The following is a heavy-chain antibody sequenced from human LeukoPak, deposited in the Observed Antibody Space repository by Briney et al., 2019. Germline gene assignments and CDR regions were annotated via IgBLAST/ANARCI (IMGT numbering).Heavy chain of an antibody. CDR1: GYTFTSYG. V-gene: IGHV1-18*01. CDR2: ISAYNGNT. D-gene: IGHD4-17*01. J-gene: IGHJ4*02. CDR3: ARDLRLRGHFGTVDY. Sequence: ASVKVSCKASGYTFTSYGISWVRQAPGQGVEWMGWISAYNGNTNYAQKLQGRVTMTTDTSTSTAYMELRSLRSDDTAVYYCARDLRLRGHFGTVDYWGQGTLVTVSS.